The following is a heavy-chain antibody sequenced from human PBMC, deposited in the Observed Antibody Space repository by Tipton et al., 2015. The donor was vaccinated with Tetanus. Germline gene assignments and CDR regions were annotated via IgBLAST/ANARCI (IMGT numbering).Heavy chain of an antibody. Sequence: LRLSCTVSGGSIRGDTFYWGWIRQPPGKGLEWIGSIYESGDTYYIPSLKSRVTISVDTSKNHFSLNLNSMAAADTGVYYCARHQSGYFTPFDYWGQGNLVTVSS. CDR3: ARHQSGYFTPFDY. CDR1: GGSIRGDTFY. CDR2: IYESGDT. J-gene: IGHJ4*02. V-gene: IGHV4-39*01. D-gene: IGHD3-3*01.